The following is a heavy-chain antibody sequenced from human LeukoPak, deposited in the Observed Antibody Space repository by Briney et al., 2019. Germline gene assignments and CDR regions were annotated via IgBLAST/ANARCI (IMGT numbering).Heavy chain of an antibody. CDR3: ARALSSSWREYNWFDP. J-gene: IGHJ5*02. V-gene: IGHV4-38-2*02. CDR2: IFHTGST. D-gene: IGHD6-13*01. Sequence: SETLSLTCTVSGDSISSGNYWGWIRQPPGKGLEWIGSIFHTGSTYYNLSLKSRVTISVDTSKNQFSLRLSSVTAADTAVYYCARALSSSWREYNWFDPWGQGALVTVSS. CDR1: GDSISSGNY.